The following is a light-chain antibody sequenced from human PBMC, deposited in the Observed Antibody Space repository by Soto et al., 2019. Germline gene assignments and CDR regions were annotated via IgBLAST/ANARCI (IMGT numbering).Light chain of an antibody. Sequence: EIVLTQSPATLSLSPGERATLSCRASQSVNTYLAWYQQKPGQAPRLLIYDASTRATGIPDRFSGSASGTDFTLTISSLEPEDFAVYYCQQRSNWPSFGPGTRLEI. CDR3: QQRSNWPS. J-gene: IGKJ5*01. V-gene: IGKV3-11*01. CDR2: DAS. CDR1: QSVNTY.